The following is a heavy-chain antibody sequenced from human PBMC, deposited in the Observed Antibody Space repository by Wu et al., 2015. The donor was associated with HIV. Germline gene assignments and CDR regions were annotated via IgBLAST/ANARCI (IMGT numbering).Heavy chain of an antibody. CDR3: ARPGGSPQSGYYYYAMDV. D-gene: IGHD3-10*01. J-gene: IGHJ6*02. CDR2: AIPLLGKT. Sequence: QVHLVQSGTEVKKPGSSVRVSCKASGGTFSGQTVTWVRQAPGAGLEWMGRAIPLLGKTNYAQKFQDRVTITADASMNTAYMELSSLRSEDTAIYYCARPGGSPQSGYYYYAMDVWGQGTTVTVSS. CDR1: GGTFSGQT. V-gene: IGHV1-69*11.